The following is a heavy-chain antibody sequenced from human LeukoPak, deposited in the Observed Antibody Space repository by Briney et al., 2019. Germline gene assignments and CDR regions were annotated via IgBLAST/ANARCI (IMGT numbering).Heavy chain of an antibody. CDR2: IYHSGST. CDR3: ARVRGVLWFGELLFEAFDI. Sequence: SETLSLTCTVSGGSISSGGYYWSWIRQPPGKGLEWIGYIYHSGSTYYNPSLKSRVTISVDRSKNQFSLKLSSVTAADTAVYYCARVRGVLWFGELLFEAFDIWGQGTMVTVSS. V-gene: IGHV4-30-2*01. CDR1: GGSISSGGYY. D-gene: IGHD3-10*01. J-gene: IGHJ3*02.